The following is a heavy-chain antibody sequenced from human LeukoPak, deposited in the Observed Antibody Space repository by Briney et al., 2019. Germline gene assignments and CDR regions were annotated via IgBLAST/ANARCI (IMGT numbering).Heavy chain of an antibody. CDR3: ARLDYCDSSGFDY. CDR1: GFTFSSYA. D-gene: IGHD3-22*01. Sequence: AGGSLRLSCAASGFTFSSYAMSWVRQAPGKGLEWVANIKQDGSEKYYVDSVKGRFTISRDNAKNSLYLQMNSLRAEDTAVYYCARLDYCDSSGFDYWGQGTLVTVSS. CDR2: IKQDGSEK. J-gene: IGHJ4*02. V-gene: IGHV3-7*03.